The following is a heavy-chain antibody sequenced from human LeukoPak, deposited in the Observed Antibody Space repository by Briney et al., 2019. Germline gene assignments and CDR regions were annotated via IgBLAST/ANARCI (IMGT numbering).Heavy chain of an antibody. CDR2: ISSSSSYI. Sequence: NPGGSLRLSCAASGFTFSSYSMNWVRQAPWKGLEWVSSISSSSSYIYYTDSVKGRFTTSRDNAKNSLYLQMKSLRAEDTAVYYCMGDYCSSTSCSTTYWGQGTLVTVSS. J-gene: IGHJ4*02. CDR1: GFTFSSYS. V-gene: IGHV3-21*01. CDR3: MGDYCSSTSCSTTY. D-gene: IGHD2-2*02.